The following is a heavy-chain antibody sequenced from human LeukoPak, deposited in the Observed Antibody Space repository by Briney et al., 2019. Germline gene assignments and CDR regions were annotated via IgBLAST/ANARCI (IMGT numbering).Heavy chain of an antibody. D-gene: IGHD3-3*01. CDR3: ATDGRTIFGVVITPYGMDV. V-gene: IGHV1-24*01. Sequence: AASVKVSCKVSGYTLTELSMHWVRQAPGKGLEWMGGFDPEDGETIYAQKFQGRVTMTEDTSTDTAYMELSSLRSEDTAVYYCATDGRTIFGVVITPYGMDVWGQGTTVTVSS. CDR2: FDPEDGET. J-gene: IGHJ6*02. CDR1: GYTLTELS.